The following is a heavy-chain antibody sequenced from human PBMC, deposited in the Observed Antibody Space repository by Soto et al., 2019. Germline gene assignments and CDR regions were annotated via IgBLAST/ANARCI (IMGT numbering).Heavy chain of an antibody. CDR2: ISYSGST. CDR3: RRSHGVY. D-gene: IGHD4-17*01. V-gene: IGHV4-39*01. CDR1: GDSISNNKYY. Sequence: QLQLQASGPGLVKPSETLSLTCTVSGDSISNNKYYWGWIRQPPGKGLEWIGSISYSGSTYDNPSRNSRVAIFLDTSKNQFSLILKAVTAADTALYYCRRSHGVYWGQGTLVTVSP. J-gene: IGHJ4*02.